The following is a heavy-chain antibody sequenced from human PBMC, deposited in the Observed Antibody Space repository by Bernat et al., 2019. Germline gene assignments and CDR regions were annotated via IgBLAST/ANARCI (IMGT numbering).Heavy chain of an antibody. CDR1: GGSISSGGYY. D-gene: IGHD3-16*02. J-gene: IGHJ4*02. V-gene: IGHV4-31*03. CDR3: ATGAWPKYDYIWGSYRCDFDY. Sequence: QVQLQESGPGLVKPSQTLSLTCTVSGGSISSGGYYWCWIRQHPGKGREWIGYIYYSGSTYYNPSLKSRVTISVDTSKNQFSLKLSSVTAADTAVYYCATGAWPKYDYIWGSYRCDFDYWGQGTLVTVSS. CDR2: IYYSGST.